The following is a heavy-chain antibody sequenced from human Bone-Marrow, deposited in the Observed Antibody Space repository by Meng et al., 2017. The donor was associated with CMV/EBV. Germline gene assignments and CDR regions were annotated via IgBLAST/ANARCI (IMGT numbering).Heavy chain of an antibody. Sequence: GESLKISCGASGFTFSSYGMHWVRQAPGKGLEWVAFIRYDGSNKYYADSVKGRFTISRDNSKNTLYLQMNSLRAEDTAVYYCAKPPPRWERYVQHWGQGTLVTVSS. V-gene: IGHV3-30*02. CDR1: GFTFSSYG. CDR3: AKPPPRWERYVQH. D-gene: IGHD1-26*01. J-gene: IGHJ1*01. CDR2: IRYDGSNK.